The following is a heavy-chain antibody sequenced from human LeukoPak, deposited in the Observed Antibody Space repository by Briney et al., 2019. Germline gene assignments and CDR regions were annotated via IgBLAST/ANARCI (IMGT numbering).Heavy chain of an antibody. V-gene: IGHV1-46*01. CDR2: INPSGGST. Sequence: ASVKVSCKASGYTFTGYYMHWVRQAPGQGLEWMGIINPSGGSTSYAQKFQGRVTMTRDTSTSTVYMELSSLRSEDTAVYYCAGGYSSSWYRAWRLGPLFDYWGQGTLVTVSS. J-gene: IGHJ4*02. CDR1: GYTFTGYY. D-gene: IGHD6-13*01. CDR3: AGGYSSSWYRAWRLGPLFDY.